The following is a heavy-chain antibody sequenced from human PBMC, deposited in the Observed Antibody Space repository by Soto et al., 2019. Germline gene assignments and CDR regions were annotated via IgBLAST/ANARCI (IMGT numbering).Heavy chain of an antibody. J-gene: IGHJ5*02. CDR3: ARRPLLSSSWSSRFNWFDP. V-gene: IGHV1-8*01. CDR2: MNPNSGNI. D-gene: IGHD6-13*01. CDR1: AYTFTSYD. Sequence: QVQLVQSGAEVKKPGASVKVSCKASAYTFTSYDINWVRQATGQGLEWMGWMNPNSGNIGYAQKFQGRVTMTRNTSISTAYMELSSLRSEDTAVYYCARRPLLSSSWSSRFNWFDPWGQGTLVTVSS.